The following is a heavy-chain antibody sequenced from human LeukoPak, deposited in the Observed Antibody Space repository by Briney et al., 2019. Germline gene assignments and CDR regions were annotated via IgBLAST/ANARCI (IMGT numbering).Heavy chain of an antibody. CDR2: INQDGSDK. D-gene: IGHD1-14*01. CDR1: GFASSSYW. CDR3: GRVRYHYGMDV. Sequence: GGSLRLSCVASGFASSSYWMTWVRQAPGKGLEWVASINQDGSDKHYVDSVKGRFKISRNVADNLLYVQMNSLRAEDTAVYYCGRVRYHYGMDVWGKGTTVTVSS. V-gene: IGHV3-7*03. J-gene: IGHJ6*04.